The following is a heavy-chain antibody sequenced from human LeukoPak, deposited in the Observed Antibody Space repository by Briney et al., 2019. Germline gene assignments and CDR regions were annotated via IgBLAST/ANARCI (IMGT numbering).Heavy chain of an antibody. V-gene: IGHV1-8*01. CDR2: MNPNSGNT. CDR3: ARGRGFRYYGSGSHYPLKY. Sequence: ASVKVSCKASGYTFTSYDINWVRQATGQGLEWMGWMNPNSGNTGYAQKFQGRVTMTRNTSISTAYMELSSLRSEDTAVYYCARGRGFRYYGSGSHYPLKYWGQGTLVTVSS. J-gene: IGHJ4*02. CDR1: GYTFTSYD. D-gene: IGHD3-10*01.